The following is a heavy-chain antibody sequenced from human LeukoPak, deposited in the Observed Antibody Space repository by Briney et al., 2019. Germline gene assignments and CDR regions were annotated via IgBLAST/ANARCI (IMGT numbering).Heavy chain of an antibody. CDR3: ARRSGDYVIRGLYYYYYYMDV. D-gene: IGHD4-17*01. Sequence: ASVKVSCKASGYTFTGYYMHWVRQAPGQGLEWMGWISAYNGNTNYAQKLQGRVTMTTDTSTSTAYMELRSLRSDDTAVYYCARRSGDYVIRGLYYYYYYMDVWGKGTTVTVSS. J-gene: IGHJ6*03. CDR2: ISAYNGNT. CDR1: GYTFTGYY. V-gene: IGHV1-18*04.